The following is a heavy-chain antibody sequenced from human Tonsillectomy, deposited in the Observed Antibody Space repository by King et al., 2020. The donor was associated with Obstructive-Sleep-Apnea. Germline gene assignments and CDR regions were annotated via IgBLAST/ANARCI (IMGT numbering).Heavy chain of an antibody. V-gene: IGHV4-59*08. Sequence: VQLQESGPGLVKPSETLSLTCTVSGGSISNYYWSWIRQPPGKGLEWIGYMYYSGNTNFHPSLKSRVTKAAATSKIQFSLRLSSVTAADPAVYYCARHRGVEDYGGYGDYFDYWGQGTLVTVSS. CDR3: ARHRGVEDYGGYGDYFDY. J-gene: IGHJ4*02. D-gene: IGHD5-12*01. CDR1: GGSISNYY. CDR2: MYYSGNT.